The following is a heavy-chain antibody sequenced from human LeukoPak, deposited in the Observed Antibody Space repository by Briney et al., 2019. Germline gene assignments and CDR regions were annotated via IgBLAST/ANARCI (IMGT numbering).Heavy chain of an antibody. CDR2: INHSGST. Sequence: SETLSLTCAVYGGSFSGYYWSWIRQPPGKGLEWIGEINHSGSTNYNPSLKSRVTISVDTSKNQFSLKLSSVTAADTAVYYCARAVAGDFDYWGQGILVTVSS. CDR1: GGSFSGYY. D-gene: IGHD6-19*01. J-gene: IGHJ4*02. CDR3: ARAVAGDFDY. V-gene: IGHV4-34*01.